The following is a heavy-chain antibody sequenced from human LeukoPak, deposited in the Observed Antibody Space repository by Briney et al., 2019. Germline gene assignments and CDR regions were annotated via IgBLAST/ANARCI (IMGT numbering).Heavy chain of an antibody. J-gene: IGHJ4*02. V-gene: IGHV4-61*08. CDR3: ARGYSSSWFSDYFNY. CDR1: GGSISSVGYY. CDR2: IYYSGST. Sequence: KPSETLSLTCTVSGGSISSVGYYWSWIRQPPGKGLEWIGYIYYSGSTNYNPSLKSRVTISVDTSKSQFSLKLTSVTAADTAIYFCARGYSSSWFSDYFNYWGQGTLVTVSS. D-gene: IGHD6-13*01.